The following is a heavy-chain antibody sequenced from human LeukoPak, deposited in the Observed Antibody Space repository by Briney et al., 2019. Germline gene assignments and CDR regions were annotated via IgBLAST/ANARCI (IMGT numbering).Heavy chain of an antibody. J-gene: IGHJ4*02. D-gene: IGHD5-18*01. CDR3: ARAPPGDSHDY. Sequence: SQTLSLTCTVSGDSVSSGSNYWSWIRQPAGKGLEWIGRIYNSWTTNYNPSLKSRVTISVDTSKNQFSLKLSSVTAADTAVYYCARAPPGDSHDYWGQGILVTVSS. CDR1: GDSVSSGSNY. V-gene: IGHV4-61*02. CDR2: IYNSWTT.